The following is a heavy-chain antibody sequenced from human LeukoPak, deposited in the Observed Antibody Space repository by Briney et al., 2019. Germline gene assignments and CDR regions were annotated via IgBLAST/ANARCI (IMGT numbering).Heavy chain of an antibody. Sequence: PSETLSLTCAVYGGSFSGYYWSWIRQPPGKGLEWIGEINHSGSTNYNPSLKSRVTISVDTSKNQFSLKLSSVTAADTAVYYCARGPGSGSYYTEVDYWGQGTLVTVSS. CDR1: GGSFSGYY. J-gene: IGHJ4*02. V-gene: IGHV4-34*01. CDR3: ARGPGSGSYYTEVDY. CDR2: INHSGST. D-gene: IGHD3-10*01.